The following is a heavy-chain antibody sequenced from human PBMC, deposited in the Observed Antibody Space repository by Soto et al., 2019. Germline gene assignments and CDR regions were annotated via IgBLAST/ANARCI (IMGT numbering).Heavy chain of an antibody. J-gene: IGHJ1*01. CDR2: INPTSGAT. D-gene: IGHD2-2*02. CDR3: APRRGGYTNSGGGGFDV. V-gene: IGHV1-2*02. CDR1: GYKFTTKY. Sequence: QVQVVQSGAEMKKPGASVKVSCRASGYKFTTKYIHWVRQAPGQRLEWMGWINPTSGATNYAQNFQGRVTVTRDTSVSTAYMELGRLTSDDTAVYYCAPRRGGYTNSGGGGFDVWGQGTLVTVAS.